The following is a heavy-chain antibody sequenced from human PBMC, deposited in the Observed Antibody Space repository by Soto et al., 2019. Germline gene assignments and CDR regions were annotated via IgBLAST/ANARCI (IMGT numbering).Heavy chain of an antibody. CDR3: TREQSADNYFDP. CDR1: GGALSSSGYF. Sequence: ETLTLSCHVSGGALSSSGYFYTWLRQPPGKGLEWLGYMYYSGGTNYNPSLKSRVTISLDKSKSQFSRTLISVTAADSAVYYCTREQSADNYFDPWGQGTMVTVPS. CDR2: MYYSGGT. J-gene: IGHJ5*02. V-gene: IGHV4-61*08. D-gene: IGHD6-19*01.